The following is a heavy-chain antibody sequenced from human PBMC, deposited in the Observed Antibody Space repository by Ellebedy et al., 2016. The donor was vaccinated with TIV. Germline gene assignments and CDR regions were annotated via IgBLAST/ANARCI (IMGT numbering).Heavy chain of an antibody. V-gene: IGHV4-61*08. CDR3: AREVSSRLDS. J-gene: IGHJ4*02. D-gene: IGHD6-6*01. Sequence: SETLSLXXTVSSGSVSSSGYYWSWLRQPPGKGLEWIGYMYSSGSTNYNPSLKSRVTISVDTSKNQFSLKLSSVTAADTAVYYCAREVSSRLDSWGQGTLVTVSS. CDR2: MYSSGST. CDR1: SGSVSSSGYY.